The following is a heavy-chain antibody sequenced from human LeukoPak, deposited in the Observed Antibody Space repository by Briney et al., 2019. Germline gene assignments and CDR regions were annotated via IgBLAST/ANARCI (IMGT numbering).Heavy chain of an antibody. V-gene: IGHV3-74*03. D-gene: IGHD1-1*01. Sequence: GSLRLSCVASGFSFSTSWMHWVRQVPGKGLVWVARISSDGSTTTHADSVKGRFTISRDNTKNTLYLQMNSLRAEDTAVYYCAKRYKAFDIWGQGTMVTVSS. CDR3: AKRYKAFDI. CDR2: ISSDGSTT. CDR1: GFSFSTSW. J-gene: IGHJ3*02.